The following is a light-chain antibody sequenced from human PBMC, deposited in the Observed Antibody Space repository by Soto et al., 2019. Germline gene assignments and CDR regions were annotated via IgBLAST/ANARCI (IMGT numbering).Light chain of an antibody. V-gene: IGKV3-11*01. J-gene: IGKJ2*01. Sequence: EVVLTQSPATLSLSPGERATLSCRSSQSISGLAWYQQKPGQAPRLLIYDTSNRATDIPARFSGSGSGTDFTLTISSLEPEDFAVYYCQQRGAFGQGTKEEIK. CDR2: DTS. CDR3: QQRGA. CDR1: QSISG.